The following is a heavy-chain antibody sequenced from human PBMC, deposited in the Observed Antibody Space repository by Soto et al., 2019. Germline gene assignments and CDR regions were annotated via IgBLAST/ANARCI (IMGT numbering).Heavy chain of an antibody. CDR1: GYTFTSYG. Sequence: ASVKVSCKASGYTFTSYGISWVRQAPGQGLEWMGWISAYNGNTNYAQKLQGRVPMTTDTSTSTAYMELSSLRSEDTAVYYCARGLERLDNWFDPWGQGTLVTVSS. D-gene: IGHD1-1*01. V-gene: IGHV1-18*01. J-gene: IGHJ5*02. CDR3: ARGLERLDNWFDP. CDR2: ISAYNGNT.